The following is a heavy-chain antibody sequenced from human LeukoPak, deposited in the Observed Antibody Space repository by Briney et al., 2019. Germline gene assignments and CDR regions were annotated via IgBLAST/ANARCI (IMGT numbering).Heavy chain of an antibody. J-gene: IGHJ6*03. CDR3: ARRGVSSGYYYMDV. CDR2: IYTSGST. V-gene: IGHV4-61*02. Sequence: SQTLSLTCTVSGGSISSGSYYWSWIRQPAGKGLEWIGRIYTSGSTNYNPSLKSRVTISVDTSKNQFSLKLSSVTASDTAVYYCARRGVSSGYYYMDVWGKGTTVTISS. D-gene: IGHD3-22*01. CDR1: GGSISSGSYY.